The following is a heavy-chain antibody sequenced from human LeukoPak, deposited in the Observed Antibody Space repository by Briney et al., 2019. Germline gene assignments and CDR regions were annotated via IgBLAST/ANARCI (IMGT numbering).Heavy chain of an antibody. CDR2: ISGSGGST. D-gene: IGHD6-13*01. J-gene: IGHJ4*02. CDR3: AKVGEGYLGVVDY. CDR1: GFTFSSYA. Sequence: GGSLRLSCAPSGFTFSSYAMSWVRQAPGKGLEWVSAISGSGGSTYYADSVKGRFTISRDNSNNSLYLEMNSLRAEETAVYYCAKVGEGYLGVVDYWGQGTLVTVSS. V-gene: IGHV3-23*01.